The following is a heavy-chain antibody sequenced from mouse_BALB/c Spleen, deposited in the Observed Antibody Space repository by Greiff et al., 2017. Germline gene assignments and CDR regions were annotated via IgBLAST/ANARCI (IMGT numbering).Heavy chain of an antibody. J-gene: IGHJ4*01. Sequence: EVQLVESGPGLVKPSQSLSLTCTVTGYSITSDYAWNWIRQFPGNKLEWMGYISYSGSTSYNPSLKSRISITRDTSKNQFFLQLNSVTTEDTATYYCARGSIYAMGYWGQGTSVTVSS. CDR2: ISYSGST. CDR3: ARGSIYAMGY. V-gene: IGHV3-2*02. CDR1: GYSITSDYA.